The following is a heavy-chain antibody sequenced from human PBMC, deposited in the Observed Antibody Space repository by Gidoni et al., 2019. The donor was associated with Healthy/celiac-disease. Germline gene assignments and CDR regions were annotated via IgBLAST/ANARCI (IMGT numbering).Heavy chain of an antibody. J-gene: IGHJ4*02. D-gene: IGHD4-17*01. V-gene: IGHV3-49*04. CDR3: APQLPSTDDYGDYTYGY. CDR2: LRSKAYGGTT. CDR1: GFPFGDYS. Sequence: EVQLVESGGGLVQPGRSLSLSCPASGFPFGDYSMSWVREAPWKGLEWVGLLRSKAYGGTTEYAASVKGIFTISRDDSKSIAYPQMNSLKTEDTAVYYCAPQLPSTDDYGDYTYGYWGQGTLVTVSS.